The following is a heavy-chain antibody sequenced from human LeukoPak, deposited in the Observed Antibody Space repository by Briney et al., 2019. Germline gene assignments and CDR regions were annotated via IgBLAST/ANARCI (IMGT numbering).Heavy chain of an antibody. CDR2: ISQSGST. V-gene: IGHV4-38-2*02. D-gene: IGHD2-2*01. CDR1: GYSITRGNY. Sequence: PSETLFLTCVVSGYSITRGNYWGWIRQPPGKGLEWIGSISQSGSTYNNPSLKSRVTILKDTSKNQLSLKLSSVTAADTAVYYCAREGSGRYCSSTSCSYYFDYWGQGTLVTVSS. J-gene: IGHJ4*02. CDR3: AREGSGRYCSSTSCSYYFDY.